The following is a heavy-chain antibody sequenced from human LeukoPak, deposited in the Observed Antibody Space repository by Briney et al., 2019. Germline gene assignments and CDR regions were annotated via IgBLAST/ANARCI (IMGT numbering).Heavy chain of an antibody. CDR3: ARGGSYFDISGYYFY. D-gene: IGHD3-22*01. CDR1: GFTFSNFG. J-gene: IGHJ4*02. Sequence: PGRSLRLSCAASGFTFSNFGMHWARQTPGKGLEWVAVIWYDGSNKDYAESVKGRFTISRDNSKNTLFLQMDSLRAEDTAVYYCARGGSYFDISGYYFYWGQGTLVTVSS. CDR2: IWYDGSNK. V-gene: IGHV3-33*01.